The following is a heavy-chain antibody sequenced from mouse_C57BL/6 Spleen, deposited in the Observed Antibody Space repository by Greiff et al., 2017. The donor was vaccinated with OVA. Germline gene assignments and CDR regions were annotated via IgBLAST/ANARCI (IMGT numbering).Heavy chain of an antibody. D-gene: IGHD2-4*01. J-gene: IGHJ4*01. V-gene: IGHV1-69*01. CDR3: ARGATMRDAMDY. CDR2: IDPSASYP. Sequence: QVQLKQPGAELVMPGASVKLSCKASGYTFTSYWMHWVKQRPGQGLEWIGEIDPSASYPTYNQKFKGKSTLTVDNSSRTAYMQLSSLTSEDAAVEDWARGATMRDAMDYWGQGTSVTVSS. CDR1: GYTFTSYW.